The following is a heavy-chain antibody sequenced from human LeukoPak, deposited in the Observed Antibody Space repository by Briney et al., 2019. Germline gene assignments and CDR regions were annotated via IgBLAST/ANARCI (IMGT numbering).Heavy chain of an antibody. V-gene: IGHV4-59*01. D-gene: IGHD1-26*01. CDR1: GGSISSYY. CDR2: IYYSGST. CDR3: ARESYYINWFDP. J-gene: IGHJ5*02. Sequence: SETLSLTCTVSGGSISSYYWSWIRQPPGKGLEWIGYIYYSGSTNYNPSLKSRVTISVDTSKNQFSLKLSSVTAADTAVYYRARESYYINWFDPWGQGTLVTVSS.